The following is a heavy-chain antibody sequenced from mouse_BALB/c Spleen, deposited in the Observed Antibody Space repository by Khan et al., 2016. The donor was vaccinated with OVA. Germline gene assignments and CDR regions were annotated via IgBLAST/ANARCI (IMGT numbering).Heavy chain of an antibody. Sequence: EVQLQQSGPELVKPGASVKMSCKASGYTFTSYVMHWVKQKPGLGLEWIGYIYPFNDDTKYNEKFKGKATLTSDKSSSKAYMELSSLTSEDSAVYYCAPVGNYYVSFAYWGQGTLVTVSA. CDR2: IYPFNDDT. CDR1: GYTFTSYV. D-gene: IGHD1-1*01. CDR3: APVGNYYVSFAY. V-gene: IGHV1S136*01. J-gene: IGHJ3*01.